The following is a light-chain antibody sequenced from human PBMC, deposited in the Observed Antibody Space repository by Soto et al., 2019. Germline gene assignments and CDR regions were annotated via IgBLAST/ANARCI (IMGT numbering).Light chain of an antibody. J-gene: IGKJ1*01. Sequence: DIQMTQSPSFLYAFVGDRVAITCRASQRIGSYLSWYQQKPGKAPKLLIYAASSLQSGVPPRFSGSGSGPDFTLTITSLQPEDFATYYCQQSYATPRTFGQGTKVDI. V-gene: IGKV1-39*01. CDR3: QQSYATPRT. CDR2: AAS. CDR1: QRIGSY.